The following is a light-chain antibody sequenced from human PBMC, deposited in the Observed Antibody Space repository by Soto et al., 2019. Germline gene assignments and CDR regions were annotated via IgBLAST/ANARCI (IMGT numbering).Light chain of an antibody. CDR2: HAS. Sequence: DIQMTQSPSTLSASIGDTVTVACRASQGIINWLAWYQQKPGQAPKVLIFHASTLASGVPSRFSGSGSGTEFTLTISSLQSDDFATYYCQQYSSYPTFGQGTKVDIK. CDR3: QQYSSYPT. J-gene: IGKJ1*01. CDR1: QGIINW. V-gene: IGKV1-5*01.